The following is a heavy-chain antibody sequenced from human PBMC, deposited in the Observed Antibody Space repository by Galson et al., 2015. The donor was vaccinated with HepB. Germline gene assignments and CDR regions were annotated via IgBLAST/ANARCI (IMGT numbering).Heavy chain of an antibody. CDR3: ARTGVGATSLGAFDI. CDR2: INHSGST. V-gene: IGHV4-34*01. J-gene: IGHJ3*02. Sequence: SETLSLTCAVYGGSFSGYYWSWIRQPPGKGLEWIGEINHSGSTNYNPSLKSRVTISVDTSKNQFSLKLSSVTAADTAVYYCARTGVGATSLGAFDIWGQGTMVTVSS. CDR1: GGSFSGYY. D-gene: IGHD1-26*01.